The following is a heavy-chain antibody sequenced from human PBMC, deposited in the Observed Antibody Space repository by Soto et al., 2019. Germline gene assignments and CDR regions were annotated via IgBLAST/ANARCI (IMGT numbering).Heavy chain of an antibody. CDR3: ARSLGAAAGKGAFDI. CDR2: INPNSGGT. Sequence: GASVKVSCKASGYTCTGYYMHWVRQAPGQGLEWMGWINPNSGGTNYAQKFQGRGTMTRDTSISTAYMELSRLRSDDTAVYYCARSLGAAAGKGAFDIWGQGTMVTVSS. J-gene: IGHJ3*02. V-gene: IGHV1-2*02. CDR1: GYTCTGYY. D-gene: IGHD6-13*01.